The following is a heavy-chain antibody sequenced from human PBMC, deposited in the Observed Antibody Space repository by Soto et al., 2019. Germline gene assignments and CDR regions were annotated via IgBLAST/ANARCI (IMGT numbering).Heavy chain of an antibody. V-gene: IGHV5-51*01. CDR3: ARLQHSGRIVVPAGGFDP. CDR2: IHPDDSDI. CDR1: GYRFTSYW. J-gene: IGHJ5*02. D-gene: IGHD2-2*01. Sequence: GESLKISCQGSGYRFTSYWIGWVRQKPGKGLEWMGIIHPDDSDIRYSPSFQGQVTISADKSIGTAYLQWSSLKASDTAMYYCARLQHSGRIVVPAGGFDPWGPGTLVTVSS.